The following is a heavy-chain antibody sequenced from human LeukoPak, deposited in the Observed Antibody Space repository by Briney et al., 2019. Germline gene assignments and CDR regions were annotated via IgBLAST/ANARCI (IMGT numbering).Heavy chain of an antibody. CDR2: IYYSGST. D-gene: IGHD6-13*01. CDR1: GGSISSHY. CDR3: ARRSWAAGTFGYYYYYMDV. Sequence: SETLSLTCTVSGGSISSHYWSWIRQPLGKGLEWIGYIYYSGSTNYNPSLKSRVTISVDTSKNQFSLKLSSVTAADTAVYYCARRSWAAGTFGYYYYYMDVWGKGTTVTVSS. V-gene: IGHV4-59*11. J-gene: IGHJ6*03.